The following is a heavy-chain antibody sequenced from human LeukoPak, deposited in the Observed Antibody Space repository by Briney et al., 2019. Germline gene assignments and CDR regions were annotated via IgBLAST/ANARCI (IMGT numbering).Heavy chain of an antibody. J-gene: IGHJ5*02. CDR3: ARAQRCSSTSCYLARLFWFDP. D-gene: IGHD2-2*01. V-gene: IGHV4-38-2*02. CDR1: GYSISSGYY. CDR2: IYRRGST. Sequence: SETLSLTCTVSGYSISSGYYWGWIRQSPGKGLEWIGNIYRRGSTHYNPSLKSRVTISMDTSKNQFSLKLSSVTAADTAVYYCARAQRCSSTSCYLARLFWFDPWGQGTLVTVSS.